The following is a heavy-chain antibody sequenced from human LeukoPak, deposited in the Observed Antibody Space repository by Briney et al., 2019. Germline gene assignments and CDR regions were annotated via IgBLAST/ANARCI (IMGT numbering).Heavy chain of an antibody. CDR3: AKDGNWARFEN. CDR2: IYTGGIT. Sequence: GGSLRLSCAASGFTVSSKYMTWVRQPPGKGLECVSIIYTGGITYYADSVKGRFTLSRDNSKNTLYLQMNSPRAEDTAAYYCAKDGNWARFENWGQGTLVTVSS. CDR1: GFTVSSKY. D-gene: IGHD7-27*01. J-gene: IGHJ4*02. V-gene: IGHV3-53*01.